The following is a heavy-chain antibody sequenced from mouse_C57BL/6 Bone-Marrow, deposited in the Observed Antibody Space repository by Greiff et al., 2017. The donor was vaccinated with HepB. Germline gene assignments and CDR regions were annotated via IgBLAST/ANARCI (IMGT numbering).Heavy chain of an antibody. J-gene: IGHJ4*01. Sequence: QVQLQQPGAELVRPGTSVKLSCKASGYTFTSYWMHWVMQRLGQGLEWIGVIDPSVSYTNYNQKFKGKATLTVDTSSSTDYMQLSSLTSEDSAVYYCARAPGYYYAMDYWGQGTSVTVSS. CDR3: ARAPGYYYAMDY. CDR2: IDPSVSYT. V-gene: IGHV1-59*01. CDR1: GYTFTSYW.